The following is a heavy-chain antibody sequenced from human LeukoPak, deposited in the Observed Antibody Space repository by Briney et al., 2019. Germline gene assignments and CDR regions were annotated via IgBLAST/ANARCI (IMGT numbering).Heavy chain of an antibody. Sequence: SETLSLTCTVSGYSISSGYYWGWIRQPPGKGLEWIGNIYHSESTNYNPSLKSRVTISVDTSNNQFSLKLSSVTAADTAVYYCASTITMVSGGAFDIWGQGTMVTVSS. CDR2: IYHSEST. V-gene: IGHV4-38-2*02. CDR1: GYSISSGYY. CDR3: ASTITMVSGGAFDI. D-gene: IGHD3-10*01. J-gene: IGHJ3*02.